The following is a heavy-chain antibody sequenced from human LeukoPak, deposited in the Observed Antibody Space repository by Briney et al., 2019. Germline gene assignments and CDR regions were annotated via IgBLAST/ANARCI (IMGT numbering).Heavy chain of an antibody. CDR2: ISGSGGST. CDR1: GFTFSSYA. CDR3: AKDVSVPYYYDSSGHSDY. D-gene: IGHD3-22*01. J-gene: IGHJ4*02. V-gene: IGHV3-23*01. Sequence: GGSLRLSCAASGFTFSSYAMSWVRQAPGKGLEWVSAISGSGGSTYYADSVKGRFTISRDNSKNTLYLQMNSLRAEDTAVYYCAKDVSVPYYYDSSGHSDYWGQGTLVTVSS.